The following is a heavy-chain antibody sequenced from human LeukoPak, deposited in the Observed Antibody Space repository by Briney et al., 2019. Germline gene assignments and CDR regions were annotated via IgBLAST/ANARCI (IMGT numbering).Heavy chain of an antibody. CDR1: GFIVSTNY. V-gene: IGHV3-53*01. CDR3: ARGRVGYYFDG. J-gene: IGHJ4*02. Sequence: GGSLRLSCAASGFIVSTNYMSWVRQAPGKGLEWVSVIYSSGNTYYADSVKGRFTISRDNSKNTLYLQMNSLRAEDTAVYFCARGRVGYYFDGWGQGTLVTVSS. CDR2: IYSSGNT.